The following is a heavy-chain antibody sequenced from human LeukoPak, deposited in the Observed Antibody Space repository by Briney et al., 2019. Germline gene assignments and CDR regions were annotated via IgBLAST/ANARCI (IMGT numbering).Heavy chain of an antibody. CDR3: ARTTPKREQGVRSWFDP. Sequence: GGSLRLSCAASGFTFSSYAMHWVRQAPGKGLEWVAVISYDGSNKYYADSVKGRFTISRDNSKNTVYLQMNSLGAEDPAVYYWARTTPKREQGVRSWFDPWGQGTLVTVSS. D-gene: IGHD1/OR15-1a*01. CDR2: ISYDGSNK. V-gene: IGHV3-30-3*01. J-gene: IGHJ5*02. CDR1: GFTFSSYA.